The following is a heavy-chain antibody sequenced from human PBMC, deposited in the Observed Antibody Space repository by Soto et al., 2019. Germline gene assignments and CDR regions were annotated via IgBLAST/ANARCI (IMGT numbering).Heavy chain of an antibody. V-gene: IGHV1-18*01. Sequence: ASVNGSCKSSGGTFSSYAISWVRQSPGQGLEWMGWISAYNGDTNYAQKVQGRVTMSTDTSTNTAYMDLRSLRSDDTAVYYCARDRRITIFGVVIPGGKDGMDVWGQGTTVTVSS. CDR1: GGTFSSYA. D-gene: IGHD3-3*01. CDR3: ARDRRITIFGVVIPGGKDGMDV. J-gene: IGHJ6*02. CDR2: ISAYNGDT.